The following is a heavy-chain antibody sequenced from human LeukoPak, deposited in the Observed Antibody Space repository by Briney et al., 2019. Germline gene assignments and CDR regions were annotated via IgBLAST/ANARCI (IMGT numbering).Heavy chain of an antibody. CDR2: IIHSGSA. D-gene: IGHD2-15*01. V-gene: IGHV4-34*12. CDR3: ARAVYVVVAPRVYWFDP. J-gene: IGHJ5*02. CDR1: GGSFTNYY. Sequence: SETLSLTCAVYGGSFTNYYWTWIRQPPGKGLEWIGEIIHSGSANYNPSLKSRVTISLDTSKNQFSLTAADTAVYYCARAVYVVVAPRVYWFDPWGQGTLVTVSS.